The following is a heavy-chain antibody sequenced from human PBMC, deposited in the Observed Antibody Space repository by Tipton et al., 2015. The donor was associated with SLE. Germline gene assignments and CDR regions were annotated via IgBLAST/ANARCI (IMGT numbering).Heavy chain of an antibody. CDR2: INHSGST. J-gene: IGHJ4*02. V-gene: IGHV4-34*01. D-gene: IGHD6-19*01. CDR3: ASQEQWLVLFY. CDR1: GGSFSGYY. Sequence: TLSLTCAVYGGSFSGYYWSWIRQPPGKGLEWIGEINHSGSTNYNPSLKSRVTISVDTSKNQFSLKLSSVTAADTAVYYCASQEQWLVLFYWGQGTLVTVSS.